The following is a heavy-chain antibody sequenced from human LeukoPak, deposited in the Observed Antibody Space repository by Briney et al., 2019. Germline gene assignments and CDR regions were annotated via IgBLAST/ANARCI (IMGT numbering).Heavy chain of an antibody. CDR1: GFTFSAYG. CDR2: VSGADGTT. D-gene: IGHD2-2*01. Sequence: GGSLRLSCAASGFTFSAYGMSWVRQSPRKGLEWVSGVSGADGTTYYADSVKGRFTISRDNSKSTLYLQMNNLGAEDTAVYYCAKYWSYCSTTSCFFNYYYYYMDVWGKGTTVTVSS. V-gene: IGHV3-23*01. J-gene: IGHJ6*03. CDR3: AKYWSYCSTTSCFFNYYYYYMDV.